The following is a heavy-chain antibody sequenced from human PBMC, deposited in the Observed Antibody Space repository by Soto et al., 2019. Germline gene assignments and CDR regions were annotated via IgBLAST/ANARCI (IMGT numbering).Heavy chain of an antibody. V-gene: IGHV4-59*12. Sequence: SETLSLTCTVSGGSISSYYWSWIRQPPGKGLEWIGEIYHSGSTNYNPSLKSRVTISVDTSKNQFSLKLSSVTAADTAVYNCARGYCSSTSCRYYYYYMDVWGKGTTVTVSS. CDR1: GGSISSYY. CDR2: IYHSGST. CDR3: ARGYCSSTSCRYYYYYMDV. J-gene: IGHJ6*03. D-gene: IGHD2-2*01.